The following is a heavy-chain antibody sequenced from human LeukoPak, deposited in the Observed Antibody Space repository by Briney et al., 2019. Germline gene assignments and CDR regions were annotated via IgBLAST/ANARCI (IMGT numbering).Heavy chain of an antibody. Sequence: SETLSLTCTVSGGFISSYYWSWIRQPAGKGLEWIGRIYTSGSTNYNPSFKSRVTMSVDTSKNQFSLKLTSVTAADTALYYCAGHNYDVLTGYHFEYWGQATLVTVSS. J-gene: IGHJ4*02. D-gene: IGHD3-9*01. V-gene: IGHV4-4*07. CDR1: GGFISSYY. CDR3: AGHNYDVLTGYHFEY. CDR2: IYTSGST.